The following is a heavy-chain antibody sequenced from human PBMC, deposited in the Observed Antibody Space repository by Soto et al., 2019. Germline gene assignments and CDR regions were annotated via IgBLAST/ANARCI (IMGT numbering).Heavy chain of an antibody. J-gene: IGHJ4*02. CDR1: SFPFSSYR. CDR2: ISYDGSST. CDR3: ARDYSSEWHGLES. D-gene: IGHD3-22*01. V-gene: IGHV3-30*03. Sequence: XGSLSLPSPASSFPFSSYRMHWVRQAPGKRLQRVAGISYDGSSTFSADSVKGRFTTSRDNSKNTVYLQMNSLRVEDTAVYYCARDYSSEWHGLESCGQGTLVTVSS.